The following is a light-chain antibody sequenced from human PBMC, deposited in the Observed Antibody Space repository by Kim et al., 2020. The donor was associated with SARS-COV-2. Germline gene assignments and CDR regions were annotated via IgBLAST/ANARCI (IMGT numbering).Light chain of an antibody. CDR2: LGY. J-gene: IGKJ4*01. Sequence: DIVMTQSPLSLSVTPGEPASISCRSSQSLLHSNGYNYLDWYQQKPGQSPQVLIYLGYNRASGVPDRFSGSGSGTDFTLTISSVEAGDVGVYYRMQPLQSPLTFGGGTKVDIK. V-gene: IGKV2-28*01. CDR1: QSLLHSNGYNY. CDR3: MQPLQSPLT.